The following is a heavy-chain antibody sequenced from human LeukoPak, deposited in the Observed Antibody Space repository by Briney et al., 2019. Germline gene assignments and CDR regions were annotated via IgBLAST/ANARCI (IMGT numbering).Heavy chain of an antibody. CDR3: AKDKGASYSSSPIDP. D-gene: IGHD6-6*01. V-gene: IGHV3-23*01. CDR1: GFSFSNYA. Sequence: GGSLRLSCTASGFAASGFSFSNYAMTWVRHAPGKGLEWVSTVSGSGSYTDYADSVKGRFTISRDNSKNTLYLQMNSLRAEDTAVYYCAKDKGASYSSSPIDPWGQGTLVTVSS. CDR2: VSGSGSYT. J-gene: IGHJ5*02.